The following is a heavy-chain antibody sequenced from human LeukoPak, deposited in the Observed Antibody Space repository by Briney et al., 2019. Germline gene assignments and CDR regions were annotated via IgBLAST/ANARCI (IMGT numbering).Heavy chain of an antibody. D-gene: IGHD6-6*01. V-gene: IGHV3-74*01. CDR1: GFTFSTSW. CDR3: RYGSSSGDY. CDR2: INGDGSIT. J-gene: IGHJ4*02. Sequence: GGSLRLSCAASGFTFSTSWMNWVPQAPGKGPVWVSRINGDGSITTYADSVKGRFTISRDNARNALSLQMNSLRAEDTAVYYCRYGSSSGDYWGQGTLVTVSS.